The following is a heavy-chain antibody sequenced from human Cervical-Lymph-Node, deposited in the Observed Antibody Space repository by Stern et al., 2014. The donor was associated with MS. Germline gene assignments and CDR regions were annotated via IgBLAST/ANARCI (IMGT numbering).Heavy chain of an antibody. J-gene: IGHJ4*02. Sequence: VHLVESGAEVKKPGSSVKVSCKASGGTFSTSSISWVRQAPGQGLEWVGRIIAVLNIPYYAQKFQGRVTMTADESTTTAYMELSSLTSEDTAIYYCARDHSRGNVYNPLFDFWGQGTLVTVSS. V-gene: IGHV1-69*09. CDR1: GGTFSTSS. CDR2: IIAVLNIP. CDR3: ARDHSRGNVYNPLFDF. D-gene: IGHD5-24*01.